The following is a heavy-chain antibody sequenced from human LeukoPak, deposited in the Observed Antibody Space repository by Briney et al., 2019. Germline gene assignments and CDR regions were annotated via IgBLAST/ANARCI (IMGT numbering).Heavy chain of an antibody. CDR3: ARGQRLITMIVVVKGAFDI. V-gene: IGHV4-38-2*02. J-gene: IGHJ3*02. CDR1: GYSINSGYY. CDR2: IYHGGSS. Sequence: SETLSLTCTVSGYSINSGYYWGWIRQPPGKGLEWIGSIYHGGSSYYNPSLKSRVAISVDTSKNQFSLKLSSVTAADTAVYYCARGQRLITMIVVVKGAFDIWGQGTMVTVSS. D-gene: IGHD3-22*01.